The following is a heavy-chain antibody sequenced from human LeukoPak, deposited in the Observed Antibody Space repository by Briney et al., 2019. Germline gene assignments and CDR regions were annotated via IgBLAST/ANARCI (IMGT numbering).Heavy chain of an antibody. CDR3: ARAYGCSGGRCYADY. V-gene: IGHV5-51*01. CDR1: GYSFNTYW. J-gene: IGHJ4*02. Sequence: GEPLKISCKGSGYSFNTYWIGWVRQMPGKGLEWMGIIYPGDSDTTYSPSFQGQVTISVDKSISTTYLQWSSLKASDTAFYYCARAYGCSGGRCYADYWGPGTPVTVSS. CDR2: IYPGDSDT. D-gene: IGHD2-15*01.